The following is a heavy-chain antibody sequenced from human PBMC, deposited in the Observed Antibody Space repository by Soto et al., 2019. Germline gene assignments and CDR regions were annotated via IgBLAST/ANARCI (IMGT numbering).Heavy chain of an antibody. Sequence: ASVKVSCKASGYTFTTYAMHWVRQAPGQRLEWMGWINAGNGNTKYSQKFQGRVTITRDTSASTAYMELSSLRSEDTAVYYCARDFYYDSSGYIEFCFDYWGQGTLVTVSS. CDR3: ARDFYYDSSGYIEFCFDY. CDR2: INAGNGNT. CDR1: GYTFTTYA. V-gene: IGHV1-3*01. D-gene: IGHD3-22*01. J-gene: IGHJ4*02.